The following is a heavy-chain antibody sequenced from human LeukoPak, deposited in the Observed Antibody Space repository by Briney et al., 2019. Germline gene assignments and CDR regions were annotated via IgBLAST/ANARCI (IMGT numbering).Heavy chain of an antibody. V-gene: IGHV1-46*01. CDR3: ARATHGITVDDAFDI. CDR1: GYTFTSYY. J-gene: IGHJ3*02. CDR2: INPSGGST. D-gene: IGHD4-23*01. Sequence: ASVKVSCKASGYTFTSYYMHWARQAPGQGLEWMGIINPSGGSTSYAQKFQGRVTMTRDTSTSTVYMELSSLRSEDTAVYYCARATHGITVDDAFDIWGQGTMVTVSS.